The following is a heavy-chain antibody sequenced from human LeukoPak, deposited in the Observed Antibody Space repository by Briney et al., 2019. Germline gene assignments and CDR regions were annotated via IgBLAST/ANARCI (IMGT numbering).Heavy chain of an antibody. CDR2: ISSSSTTI. Sequence: GGSLRLSCAASGFTFSSYSMNWVRQAPGKGLEWVSYISSSSTTIYYAGSVKGRFTISRDSTRNSLYLQMNSLRAEDTAVYYCARDLKAYSSSGGVDYWGQGTLVTVSS. D-gene: IGHD6-13*01. CDR3: ARDLKAYSSSGGVDY. CDR1: GFTFSSYS. J-gene: IGHJ4*02. V-gene: IGHV3-48*01.